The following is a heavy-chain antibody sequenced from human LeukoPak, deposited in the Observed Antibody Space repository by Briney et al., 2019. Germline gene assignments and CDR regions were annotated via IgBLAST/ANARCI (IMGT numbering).Heavy chain of an antibody. CDR2: INPNSGGT. CDR3: AREGDYSGSYYHY. Sequence: GASVKVSCKASGYTFTGYYMHWVRQARGQGLEWMGWINPNSGGTNYARKFQGRVTMTRDTSISTAYMELSRLRSDDTAVYYCAREGDYSGSYYHYWGQGTLVTVSS. D-gene: IGHD1-26*01. J-gene: IGHJ4*02. V-gene: IGHV1-2*02. CDR1: GYTFTGYY.